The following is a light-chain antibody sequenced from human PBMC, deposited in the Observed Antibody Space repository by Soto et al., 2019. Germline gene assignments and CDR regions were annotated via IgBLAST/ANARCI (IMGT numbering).Light chain of an antibody. Sequence: EIVLTQSPATLSLSPGERATLSCRASQSVSSYLAWYQQKPGQAPRLLIYDASNSAPGIPARFSGSGSGTDFTLTSSSLAPEGFAVYYCQQRSNWPYTFGQGTKLLIK. CDR2: DAS. CDR1: QSVSSY. J-gene: IGKJ2*01. CDR3: QQRSNWPYT. V-gene: IGKV3-11*01.